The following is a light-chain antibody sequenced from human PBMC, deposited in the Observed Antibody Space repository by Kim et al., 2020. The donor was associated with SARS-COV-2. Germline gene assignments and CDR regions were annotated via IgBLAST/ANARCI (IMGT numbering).Light chain of an antibody. J-gene: IGLJ3*02. CDR1: SSNIEAGND. CDR2: GNS. Sequence: RVTISCTGTSSNIEAGNDAHWYQQLPGTAPKLLIFGNSKRPSGVPDRISGSKSGTSASLAITGLQAEDEADYYCQSFDSSLSGPVFGGGTKLTVL. CDR3: QSFDSSLSGPV. V-gene: IGLV1-40*01.